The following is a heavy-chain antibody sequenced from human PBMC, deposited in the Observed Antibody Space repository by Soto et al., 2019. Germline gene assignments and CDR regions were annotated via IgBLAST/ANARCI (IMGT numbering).Heavy chain of an antibody. Sequence: GGSLRLSCAVSGFTFSTYAMSWVRQAPGKGLEWVSTVDPSGGLTFYADPVKGRFTVSRDNSKNSLLLQMSSLRAEDTAVYYCAKSQPPLVYRDDARGLHYGDRWGQGTQVTVSS. J-gene: IGHJ4*02. D-gene: IGHD3-10*01. CDR1: GFTFSTYA. CDR3: AKSQPPLVYRDDARGLHYGDR. V-gene: IGHV3-23*05. CDR2: VDPSGGLT.